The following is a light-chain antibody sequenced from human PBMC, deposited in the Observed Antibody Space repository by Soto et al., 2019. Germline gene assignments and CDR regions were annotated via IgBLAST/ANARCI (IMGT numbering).Light chain of an antibody. Sequence: QSVLTQPPSVSGAPGQRVTISCTGSSSNIGAGYDVHWYQQLPGTAPKLLIYGNSNRPSGVPDRFSGSKSGTSASLAITGLEAEDEVDDYCHAYDSSLSGWKVFGGGTKLTVL. V-gene: IGLV1-40*01. J-gene: IGLJ2*01. CDR2: GNS. CDR3: HAYDSSLSGWKV. CDR1: SSNIGAGYD.